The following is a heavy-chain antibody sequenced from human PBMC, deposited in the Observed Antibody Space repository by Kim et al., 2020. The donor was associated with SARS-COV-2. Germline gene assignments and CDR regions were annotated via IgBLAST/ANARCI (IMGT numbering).Heavy chain of an antibody. CDR3: AREGVSYSSSSPLDY. CDR2: ISSSGSTI. J-gene: IGHJ4*02. Sequence: GGSLRLSCAASGFTFSSYEMNWVRQAPGKGLEWVSYISSSGSTIYYADSVKGRFTISRDNAKNSLYLQMNSLRAEDTAVYYCAREGVSYSSSSPLDYWGQGTLVTVSS. D-gene: IGHD6-6*01. CDR1: GFTFSSYE. V-gene: IGHV3-48*03.